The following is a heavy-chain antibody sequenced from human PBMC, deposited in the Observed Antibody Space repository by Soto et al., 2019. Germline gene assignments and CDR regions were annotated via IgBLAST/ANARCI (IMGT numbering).Heavy chain of an antibody. CDR2: MSYDGSK. D-gene: IGHD4-17*01. CDR1: GFTFSSYG. Sequence: GGSLRLSCGAAGFTFSSYGMHWGRPAPGTGLEWVAVMSYDGSKYYADTVKGRFTISRDNSKNTLYLQINSLRPEDTAVYYCAKDFTPWFGDYFYYYYGMDVWGQGTTVTVSS. CDR3: AKDFTPWFGDYFYYYYGMDV. V-gene: IGHV3-30*18. J-gene: IGHJ6*02.